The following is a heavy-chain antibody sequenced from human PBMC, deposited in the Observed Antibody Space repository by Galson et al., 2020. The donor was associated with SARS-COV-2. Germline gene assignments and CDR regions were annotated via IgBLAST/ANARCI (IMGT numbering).Heavy chain of an antibody. D-gene: IGHD6-6*01. Sequence: SETLSLTCTFSGGSISSGGYYWSWIRQHPGKGLEWIGYIYYSGSTYYNPSLKSRVTISVDTSKNQFSLKLSSVTAADTAVYYCARSSLGEYYFDYWGQGTLVTVSS. J-gene: IGHJ4*02. CDR2: IYYSGST. CDR3: ARSSLGEYYFDY. CDR1: GGSISSGGYY. V-gene: IGHV4-31*03.